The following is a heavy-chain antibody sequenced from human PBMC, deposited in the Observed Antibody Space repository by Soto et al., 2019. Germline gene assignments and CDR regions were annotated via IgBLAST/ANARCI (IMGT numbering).Heavy chain of an antibody. Sequence: LSLTCDVSGYAISSGFYWAWIRQPPGKRLEWIGNIYFTGTTSYNPSLKTRVTMSVDTSKNQFSLRLSSVTAADTAVFYCARVRRIGMSGSPGDSWGQGTQVTVPQ. CDR3: ARVRRIGMSGSPGDS. D-gene: IGHD3-10*01. J-gene: IGHJ4*02. V-gene: IGHV4-38-2*01. CDR1: GYAISSGFY. CDR2: IYFTGTT.